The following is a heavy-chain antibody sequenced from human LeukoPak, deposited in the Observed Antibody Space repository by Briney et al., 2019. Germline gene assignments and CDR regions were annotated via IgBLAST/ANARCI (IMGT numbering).Heavy chain of an antibody. D-gene: IGHD1-26*01. CDR1: GYTFTGYY. V-gene: IGHV1-2*02. CDR2: INPNSGGT. J-gene: IGHJ6*03. CDR3: ARGDSGSYYYMDV. Sequence: ASVKVSCKASGYTFTGYYMHWVRQAPGQGLEWMGWINPNSGGTNYAQKFQGRVTMTRDTSISTAYMELSSLRSEDTAVYYCARGDSGSYYYMDVWGKGTTVTISS.